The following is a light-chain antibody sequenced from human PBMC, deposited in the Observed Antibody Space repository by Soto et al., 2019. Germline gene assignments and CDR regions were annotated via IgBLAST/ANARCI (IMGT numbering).Light chain of an antibody. CDR2: GAS. Sequence: EIVLTQSPGTLSLSPGERATLSFRASQRVSSSYLAWYQQKPGQAPRLLIYGASSRATGIPDRFSGSGSGTDFTLTISRLEPEDFAVYYCQQYGTSVTFGPGTKVDI. CDR3: QQYGTSVT. V-gene: IGKV3-20*01. CDR1: QRVSSSY. J-gene: IGKJ3*01.